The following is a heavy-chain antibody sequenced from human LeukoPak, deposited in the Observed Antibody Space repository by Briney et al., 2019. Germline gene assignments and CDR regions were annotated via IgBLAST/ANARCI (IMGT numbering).Heavy chain of an antibody. V-gene: IGHV3-48*03. CDR1: GFSFSGYE. CDR3: ARSGMWFSTND. J-gene: IGHJ4*02. CDR2: ISSTSITM. D-gene: IGHD2-21*01. Sequence: HPGGSLRLSCAASGFSFSGYEMNWVRQAPGKGLEWVSYISSTSITMYYADSVKDRFTISRDNAKNSLYLQMNSLRAEDTAIYYCARSGMWFSTNDWGQGTLVTVSS.